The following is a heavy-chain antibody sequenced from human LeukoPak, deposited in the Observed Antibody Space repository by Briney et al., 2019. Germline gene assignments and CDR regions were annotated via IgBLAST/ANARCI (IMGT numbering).Heavy chain of an antibody. D-gene: IGHD2-15*01. V-gene: IGHV4-59*01. CDR1: GGSISSYY. Sequence: SETLSLTCTVSGGSISSYYWSWIRQPPGKGLEWIGYIYYSGSTNYNPSLKSRVTISVDTSKNQISLKLSSVTAADTAVYYCARDIVGMDVWGKGTTVTVSS. J-gene: IGHJ6*04. CDR3: ARDIVGMDV. CDR2: IYYSGST.